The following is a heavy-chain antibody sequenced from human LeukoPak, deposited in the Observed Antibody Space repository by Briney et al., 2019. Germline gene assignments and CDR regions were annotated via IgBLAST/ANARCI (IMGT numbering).Heavy chain of an antibody. Sequence: PSETLSLTCTVSGGSISSYYWNWIRRPAGKGLEWIGRIYTSGNTNYSPSLKSRVTISVDKSKNQFSLKLSSVTAADTAVYYCAGTDTSGYDRFDYWGQGALVTVSS. V-gene: IGHV4-4*07. CDR1: GGSISSYY. D-gene: IGHD3-22*01. CDR3: AGTDTSGYDRFDY. J-gene: IGHJ4*02. CDR2: IYTSGNT.